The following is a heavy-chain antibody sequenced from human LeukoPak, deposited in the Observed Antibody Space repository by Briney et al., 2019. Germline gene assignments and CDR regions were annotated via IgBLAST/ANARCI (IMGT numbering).Heavy chain of an antibody. J-gene: IGHJ3*02. D-gene: IGHD5-12*01. V-gene: IGHV3-7*01. CDR2: IKQDGSAK. Sequence: AGGSLRLSCVASGFTFSKYWMTWVRQAPGKGLAWVANIKQDGSAKYYMDSVKGRFAISRDNAKNSLYLRMNSLGAEDTAVYHCARVNPLVAPGALDIWGQGTMVAVSS. CDR1: GFTFSKYW. CDR3: ARVNPLVAPGALDI.